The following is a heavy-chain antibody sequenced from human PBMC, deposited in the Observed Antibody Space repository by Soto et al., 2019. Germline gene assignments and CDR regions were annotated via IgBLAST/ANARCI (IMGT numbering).Heavy chain of an antibody. V-gene: IGHV4-4*02. CDR2: IHHTGSS. CDR1: DGFMNQYAW. D-gene: IGHD4-4*01. CDR3: AAGTDYRWVF. Sequence: SETLSLTCGVSDGFMNQYAWWFSWVRQPPGKGLEWIGEIHHTGSSNYNPPFKSRVIMSVDTSKTQFSLNLNSVTAADTAIYYCAAGTDYRWVFWGQGTTVTVSS. J-gene: IGHJ6*02.